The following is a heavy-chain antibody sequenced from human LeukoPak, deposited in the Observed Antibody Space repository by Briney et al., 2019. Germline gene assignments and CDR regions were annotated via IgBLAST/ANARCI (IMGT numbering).Heavy chain of an antibody. CDR2: ISNLRTYI. J-gene: IGHJ4*02. D-gene: IGHD6-13*01. CDR3: TKVGVGSSSREDLFDY. V-gene: IGHV3-21*01. Sequence: GGSLRLSCAASGFTFNDYTMSWVRQAPRKGLEWISSISNLRTYIYYADSVKGRFTLSRDNAKNSVYLQMNSLRAEDTAVYYCTKVGVGSSSREDLFDYWGQGTPVTVSS. CDR1: GFTFNDYT.